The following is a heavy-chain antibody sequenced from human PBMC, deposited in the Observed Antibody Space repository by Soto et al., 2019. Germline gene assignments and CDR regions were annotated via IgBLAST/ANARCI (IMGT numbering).Heavy chain of an antibody. CDR2: INHSGST. V-gene: IGHV4-34*01. CDR1: GGSFSGYY. D-gene: IGHD2-2*01. Sequence: QVQLQQWGAGLLKPSETLSLTCAVYGGSFSGYYGNWISQPPGKGQEWIGEINHSGSTNYNPSLKSRVTISVDTSKNQFSLKLSSVTAADTAVYYCARGPDCSSTSCAIDHWGQGTLVTVSS. CDR3: ARGPDCSSTSCAIDH. J-gene: IGHJ4*02.